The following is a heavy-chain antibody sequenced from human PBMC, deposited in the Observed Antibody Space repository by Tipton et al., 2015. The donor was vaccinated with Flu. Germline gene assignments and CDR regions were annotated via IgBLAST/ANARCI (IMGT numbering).Heavy chain of an antibody. Sequence: SLRLSCAASGFTFSGSPIHWVRQSSGKGLEWVGRIRTQAHSYGTGYAASVKGRFTISRDSSKNILYLQMSSLRAEDTAVYYCAKVGSGTFTTYYFDYWGQGTLVTVSS. CDR3: AKVGSGTFTTYYFDY. V-gene: IGHV3-73*01. J-gene: IGHJ4*02. CDR2: IRTQAHSYGT. CDR1: GFTFSGSP. D-gene: IGHD1-26*01.